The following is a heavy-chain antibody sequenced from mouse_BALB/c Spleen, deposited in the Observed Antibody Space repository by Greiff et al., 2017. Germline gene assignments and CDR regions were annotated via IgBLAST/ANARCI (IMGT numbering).Heavy chain of an antibody. V-gene: IGHV3-2*02. CDR3: ARRGGGYYAMDY. Sequence: EVKLMESGPGLVKPSQSLSLTCTVTGYSITSDYAWNWIRQFPGNKLEWMGYISYSGSTSYNPSLKSRISITRDTSKNQFFLQLNSVTTEDTATYYCARRGGGYYAMDYWGQGTSVTVSS. CDR1: GYSITSDYA. CDR2: ISYSGST. J-gene: IGHJ4*01.